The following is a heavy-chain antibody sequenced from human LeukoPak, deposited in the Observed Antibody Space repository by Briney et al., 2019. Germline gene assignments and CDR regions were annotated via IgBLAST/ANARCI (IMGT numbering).Heavy chain of an antibody. Sequence: GGSLRLSCAASGFTFSSYAMSWVRQAPGKGLEWVSGISGSGGSTYYADFVKGRFTISGDNSKNTLYLQMNSLRAEDTAVYYCAKDLRGSYCTSYFDYWGQGTLVTVSS. CDR2: ISGSGGST. V-gene: IGHV3-23*01. J-gene: IGHJ4*02. D-gene: IGHD1-26*01. CDR1: GFTFSSYA. CDR3: AKDLRGSYCTSYFDY.